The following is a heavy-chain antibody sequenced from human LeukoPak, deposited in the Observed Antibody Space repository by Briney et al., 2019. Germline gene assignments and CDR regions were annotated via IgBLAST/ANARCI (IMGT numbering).Heavy chain of an antibody. Sequence: GGSLRLSCAASGFTFSSYSMNWVRQAPGKGLEWVSSISSSSSYIYYADSVKGRFTISRDNAKNSLYLQMNSLRAEDTAVYYCARDTRGYKVGATKEYYYYYYMDVWGKGTMVTISS. CDR2: ISSSSSYI. D-gene: IGHD1-26*01. J-gene: IGHJ6*03. CDR3: ARDTRGYKVGATKEYYYYYYMDV. V-gene: IGHV3-21*01. CDR1: GFTFSSYS.